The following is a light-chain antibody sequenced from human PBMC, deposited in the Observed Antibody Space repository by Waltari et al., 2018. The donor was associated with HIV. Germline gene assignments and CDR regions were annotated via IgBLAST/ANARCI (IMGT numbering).Light chain of an antibody. CDR3: QSYDSSLRASV. V-gene: IGLV2-8*01. Sequence: QSALTQPPSASGSPGQSVTISCTGTSSDVGNYNYVSWYQQHPGKAPKLMIYEVNKRPSGVPDRFSGSKSGTSASLVITGLQAEDEADYYCQSYDSSLRASVFGG. J-gene: IGLJ2*01. CDR2: EVN. CDR1: SSDVGNYNY.